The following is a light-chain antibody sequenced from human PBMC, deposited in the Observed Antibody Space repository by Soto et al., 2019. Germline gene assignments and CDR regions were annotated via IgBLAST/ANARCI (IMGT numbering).Light chain of an antibody. CDR3: QQTYSTPFI. Sequence: DIQMTQSPSSLSASVGDRVTITCRASQTVTTYLNWYQHKPGRAPKLLIYAASTLQSGVPSRFSGSGSGTDFTLTISSLQPEDFVTYYCQQTYSTPFIFGPGTKVEIK. CDR1: QTVTTY. V-gene: IGKV1-39*01. J-gene: IGKJ3*01. CDR2: AAS.